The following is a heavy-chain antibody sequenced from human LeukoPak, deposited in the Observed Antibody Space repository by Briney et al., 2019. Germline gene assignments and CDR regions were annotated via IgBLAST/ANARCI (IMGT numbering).Heavy chain of an antibody. V-gene: IGHV4-34*01. Sequence: SETLSLTCAVYGWSFSGYYWSWIRQPPGQGLEWIGEINHSGSTNYNPSLKSRVNISVDTSKNQFSLKLSSVTAADTAVYYCARVEIREIVVVITSYYYYYMDVWGKGTTVTVSS. CDR3: ARVEIREIVVVITSYYYYYMDV. CDR1: GWSFSGYY. J-gene: IGHJ6*03. D-gene: IGHD3-22*01. CDR2: INHSGST.